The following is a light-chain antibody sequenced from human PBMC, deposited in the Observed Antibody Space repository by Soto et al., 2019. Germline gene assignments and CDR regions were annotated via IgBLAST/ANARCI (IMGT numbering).Light chain of an antibody. CDR2: EVV. CDR3: KSYAGSNTYV. Sequence: QSVLTQPPSASGSPGQSVTISCTGTKNDIGVYDFVSWYQHHPGKAPRLIIYEVVQRPSGVPGRFSGSKSGNTASLTVSGLQAADEADYFCKSYAGSNTYVLGSGTKVTVL. CDR1: KNDIGVYDF. J-gene: IGLJ1*01. V-gene: IGLV2-8*01.